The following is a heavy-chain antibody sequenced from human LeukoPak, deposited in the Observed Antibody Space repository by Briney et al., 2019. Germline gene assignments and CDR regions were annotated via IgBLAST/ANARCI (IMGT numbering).Heavy chain of an antibody. CDR3: ATYYDFWSGYEYLRYFDY. CDR1: GFTFRSYA. V-gene: IGHV3-30*02. J-gene: IGHJ4*02. CDR2: IQYDGSSK. D-gene: IGHD3-3*01. Sequence: GGSLRLSCAASGFTFRSYAMHWVRQAPGKGLEWVAFIQYDGSSKYYADSVKGRFTISRDNSRDTLYLQMNSLRAEDTAVYYCATYYDFWSGYEYLRYFDYWGQGTLVTVSS.